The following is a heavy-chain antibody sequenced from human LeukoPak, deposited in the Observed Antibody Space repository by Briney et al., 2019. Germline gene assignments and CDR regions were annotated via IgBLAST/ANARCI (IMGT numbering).Heavy chain of an antibody. CDR1: GFTFSSYS. V-gene: IGHV3-48*01. J-gene: IGHJ4*02. D-gene: IGHD4/OR15-4a*01. CDR3: ARRAGAYSHPYDY. CDR2: ISSSSSTI. Sequence: GGSLRLSCAASGFTFSSYSMNWVRQAPGKGLEWVSYISSSSSTIYYADSVKGRFTISRDNDKNSLYLQMNSLRAEDTAVYYCARRAGAYSHPYDYWGQGTLVTVSS.